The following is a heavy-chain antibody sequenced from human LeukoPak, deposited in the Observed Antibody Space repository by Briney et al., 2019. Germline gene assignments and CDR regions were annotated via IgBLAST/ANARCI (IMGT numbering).Heavy chain of an antibody. V-gene: IGHV4-39*07. J-gene: IGHJ6*03. CDR1: GGSISSSSYY. D-gene: IGHD6-19*01. Sequence: SETLSPTCTVSGGSISSSSYYWGWIRQPPGKGLEWIGSIYYSGSTYYNPSLKSRVTISVDTSKNQFSLKLSSVTAADTAVYYCARVSQQWLAPRDYYYMDVWGKGTTVTVSS. CDR3: ARVSQQWLAPRDYYYMDV. CDR2: IYYSGST.